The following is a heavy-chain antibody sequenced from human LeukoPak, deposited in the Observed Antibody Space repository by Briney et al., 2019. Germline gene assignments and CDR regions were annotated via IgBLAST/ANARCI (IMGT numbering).Heavy chain of an antibody. CDR1: GGSFSNYY. CDR3: ARAPVRVAAVGKYFDF. V-gene: IGHV4-34*01. Sequence: SSETLSLTCAVYGGSFSNYYWSWIRQPPGKGLEWIGEISHSGNTNYNPSLKSRLTISVDTSQKQFSLKLSSVTAADTAVYYCARAPVRVAAVGKYFDFWGQGTLVIVSS. CDR2: ISHSGNT. D-gene: IGHD6-13*01. J-gene: IGHJ4*02.